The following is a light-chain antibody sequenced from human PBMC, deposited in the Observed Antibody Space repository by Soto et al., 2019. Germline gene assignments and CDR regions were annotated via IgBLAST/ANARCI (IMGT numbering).Light chain of an antibody. V-gene: IGKV3-20*01. J-gene: IGKJ5*01. Sequence: EIVLTQSPGTLSLSPGERATLYFSASQSVSSSYLAWYQQKPGQAPRLLIYGASSRATGIPDRFSGSGSGTDFTLTISRLEPEDFAVYYCQQYGSSRSTFGQGTRLEIK. CDR2: GAS. CDR1: QSVSSSY. CDR3: QQYGSSRST.